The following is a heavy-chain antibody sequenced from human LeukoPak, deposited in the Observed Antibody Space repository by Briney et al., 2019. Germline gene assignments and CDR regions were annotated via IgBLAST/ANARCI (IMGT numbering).Heavy chain of an antibody. V-gene: IGHV3-48*03. D-gene: IGHD2-15*01. CDR2: ISSSGTTI. CDR3: AMVVAGYYFDY. CDR1: GFTFSSYE. J-gene: IGHJ4*02. Sequence: GGSLRLSCAASGFTFSSYEMNWVRQAPGKGLEGVSYISSSGTTIYYADSVKGRFTISRDNAKNSLYLQMNSLRAEDTAFYYCAMVVAGYYFDYWGQGILVTVSS.